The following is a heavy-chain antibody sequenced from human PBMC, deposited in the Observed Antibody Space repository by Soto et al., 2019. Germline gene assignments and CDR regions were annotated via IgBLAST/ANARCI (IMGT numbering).Heavy chain of an antibody. CDR1: GYTFTSYA. D-gene: IGHD3-16*01. Sequence: XSVKVSFSASGYTFTSYAMHLVRHSPGQRLEWMGWINAGNGNTKYSQKFQGRVTITRDTSASTAYMELSSLRSEDTAVYYCAQALRAYYYGMDVWGQGTTVTVSS. CDR3: AQALRAYYYGMDV. CDR2: INAGNGNT. V-gene: IGHV1-3*01. J-gene: IGHJ6*02.